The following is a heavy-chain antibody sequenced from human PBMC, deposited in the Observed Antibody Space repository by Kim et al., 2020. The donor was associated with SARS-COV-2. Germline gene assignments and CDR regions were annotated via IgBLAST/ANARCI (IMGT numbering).Heavy chain of an antibody. CDR2: LSGSGGST. CDR3: AKGLAVATAVYWYLDL. Sequence: GGSLRLSCAASGFTFSSYAMSWVRQAPGKGLELVSALSGSGGSTYYADSVKGRFTISRDNSKNTRYLQMNSLRAEDTAVYYCAKGLAVATAVYWYLDLGGRGTLVTVSS. J-gene: IGHJ2*01. V-gene: IGHV3-23*01. D-gene: IGHD2-21*02. CDR1: GFTFSSYA.